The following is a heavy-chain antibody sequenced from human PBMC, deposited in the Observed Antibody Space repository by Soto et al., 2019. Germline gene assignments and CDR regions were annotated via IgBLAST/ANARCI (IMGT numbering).Heavy chain of an antibody. J-gene: IGHJ6*02. D-gene: IGHD3-10*02. Sequence: GGSLRLSCAASGFTVSSNYMSWVRQAPGKGLEWVAVISYDGSNKYYADSVKGRFTISRDNSKNTLYLQMNSLRAEDTAVYYCARLALFGELFSSPRYYYGMDVWGQGTTVTVSS. CDR3: ARLALFGELFSSPRYYYGMDV. CDR1: GFTVSSNY. V-gene: IGHV3-30-3*01. CDR2: ISYDGSNK.